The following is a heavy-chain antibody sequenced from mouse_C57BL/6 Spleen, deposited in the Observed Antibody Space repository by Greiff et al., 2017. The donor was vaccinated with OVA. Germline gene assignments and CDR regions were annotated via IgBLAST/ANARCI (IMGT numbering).Heavy chain of an antibody. D-gene: IGHD1-1*01. CDR1: GFTFSSYA. Sequence: EVKLVESGEGLVKPGGSLKLSCAASGFTFSSYAMSWVRQTPEKRLEWVAYISRGGAYIYYADTVKGRFTISRDNARNTLYLQMSSLKSEDTAMYYCTRSPYYGSSGDYLDYWGQGTTLTVSS. CDR2: ISRGGAYI. CDR3: TRSPYYGSSGDYLDY. J-gene: IGHJ2*01. V-gene: IGHV5-9-1*02.